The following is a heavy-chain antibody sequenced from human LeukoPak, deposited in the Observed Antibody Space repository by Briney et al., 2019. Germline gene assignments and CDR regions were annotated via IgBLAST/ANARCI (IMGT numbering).Heavy chain of an antibody. V-gene: IGHV1-46*01. Sequence: ASVTVSCKASGYTFTRYYLHRVRQAPGQGLEWMGIINPSGGSTRYAQKFQGRVTMTRDTSTSTVYMELKSLRSEDTAIYYCARDGTPEYDHIWGRPQLYWGQGTLVIVSS. J-gene: IGHJ4*02. CDR3: ARDGTPEYDHIWGRPQLY. CDR2: INPSGGST. D-gene: IGHD3-16*01. CDR1: GYTFTRYY.